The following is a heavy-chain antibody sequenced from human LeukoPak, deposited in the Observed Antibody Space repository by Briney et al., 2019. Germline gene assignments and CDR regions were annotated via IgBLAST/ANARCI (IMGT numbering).Heavy chain of an antibody. CDR1: GASISGYY. Sequence: PSETLSLTCTVSGASISGYYWSCIRQPAGKGLEWLGRIYASGRTNYNPSLRSRVTMSIDTSKNQFSLRLKSMTAADTAVYYCARDTAYDRNYYYGMDVWGQGTTVTVSS. J-gene: IGHJ6*02. V-gene: IGHV4-4*07. CDR2: IYASGRT. D-gene: IGHD3-22*01. CDR3: ARDTAYDRNYYYGMDV.